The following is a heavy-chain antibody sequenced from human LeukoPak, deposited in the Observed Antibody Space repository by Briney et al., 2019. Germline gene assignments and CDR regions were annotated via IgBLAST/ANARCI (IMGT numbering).Heavy chain of an antibody. D-gene: IGHD3-10*01. CDR1: GFTFDDYA. CDR3: ASTTGGRFGELLD. V-gene: IGHV3-9*01. CDR2: ISWNSGRI. Sequence: SLRLSCAASGFTFDDYAMHWVRQAPGKGLEWVSGISWNSGRIGYADSVKGRFTISRDNAKNSLYLQMNSLRAEDTAVYYCASTTGGRFGELLDWGQGTLVTVSS. J-gene: IGHJ4*02.